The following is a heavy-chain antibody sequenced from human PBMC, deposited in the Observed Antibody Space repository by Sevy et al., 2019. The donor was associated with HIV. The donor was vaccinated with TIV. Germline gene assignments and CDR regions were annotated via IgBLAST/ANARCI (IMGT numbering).Heavy chain of an antibody. V-gene: IGHV1-18*01. D-gene: IGHD3-10*01. J-gene: IGHJ6*02. CDR2: ISAYNGNT. Sequence: ASVKVSCKASGYTFTSYGISWVRQAPGQGLESMGWISAYNGNTNYAQKLQGRVTMTTDTSTSTAYMELRSLRSDDTAVYYCARDSIPLVQGVIITPYYYGMDVWGQWTTVTVSS. CDR1: GYTFTSYG. CDR3: ARDSIPLVQGVIITPYYYGMDV.